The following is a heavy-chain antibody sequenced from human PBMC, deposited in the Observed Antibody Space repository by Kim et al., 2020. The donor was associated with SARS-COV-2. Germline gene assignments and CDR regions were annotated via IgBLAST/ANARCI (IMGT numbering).Heavy chain of an antibody. CDR1: EGSFSGYY. V-gene: IGHV4-34*01. Sequence: SETLSLTCAVSEGSFSGYYWTWNRQSPGKGLEWIGDITDSGTANYNPSLKSRVTMSVDRSKNHFSLRVPSVTAADTAGYYCARGIWKFDAWDKKAQSSFDSWGLGTLVAVST. CDR2: ITDSGTA. D-gene: IGHD1-26*01. J-gene: IGHJ4*02. CDR3: ARGIWKFDAWDKKAQSSFDS.